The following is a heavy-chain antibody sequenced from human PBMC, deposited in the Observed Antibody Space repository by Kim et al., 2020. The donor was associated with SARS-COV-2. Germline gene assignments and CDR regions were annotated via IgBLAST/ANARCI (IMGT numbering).Heavy chain of an antibody. CDR2: IYYSGST. D-gene: IGHD5-18*01. Sequence: SETLSLTCTVSGGSISSYYWSWIRQPPGKGLEWIGYIYYSGSTNYNPSLKSRVTISVDTSKNQFSLKLSSVTAADTAVYYCARGGGYSYGYYYYYGMDVWGQGTTVTVSS. CDR1: GGSISSYY. V-gene: IGHV4-59*01. CDR3: ARGGGYSYGYYYYYGMDV. J-gene: IGHJ6*02.